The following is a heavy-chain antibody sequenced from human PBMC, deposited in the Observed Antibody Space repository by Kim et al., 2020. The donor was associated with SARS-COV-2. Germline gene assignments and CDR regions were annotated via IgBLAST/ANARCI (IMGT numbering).Heavy chain of an antibody. D-gene: IGHD3-16*01. CDR3: LGEQEWAFDY. V-gene: IGHV3-48*02. Sequence: GGSLRLSCAVSGFTLSGHTMSWVRQAPGKGLEWLANISDSYGIKYEDAAMGRCTALRGNDRNSTLFVMNNLVNAEKAALYCLGEQEWAFDYWGLGTLV. CDR1: GFTLSGHT. CDR2: ISDSYGI. J-gene: IGHJ4*02.